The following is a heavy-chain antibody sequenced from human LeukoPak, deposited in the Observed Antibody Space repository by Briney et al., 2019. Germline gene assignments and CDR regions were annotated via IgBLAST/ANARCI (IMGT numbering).Heavy chain of an antibody. CDR2: TKQDESEK. CDR3: ARDWGIGRGTFDI. D-gene: IGHD3-16*01. J-gene: IGHJ3*02. CDR1: GFTFSSYW. Sequence: GGYLRLSCAASGFTFSSYWRSWHRTAPGQGLEGVANTKQDESEKSYVDYVTGRFTISRDNAKIPLYLQMNSLRAEDTVVYYCARDWGIGRGTFDIWGQGTMVTVSS. V-gene: IGHV3-7*01.